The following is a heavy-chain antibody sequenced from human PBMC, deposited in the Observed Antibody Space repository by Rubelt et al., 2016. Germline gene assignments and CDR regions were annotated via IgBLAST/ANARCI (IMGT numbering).Heavy chain of an antibody. CDR2: IYYSGST. V-gene: IGHV4-39*01. Sequence: QLQLQESGPGLVKPSETLSLTCTVSGDSISSRSYYWGWIRQPPGKGLEWIGSIYYSGSTYYNQSLKSRVTIAVDTSKNQFSLKLSSVTAADTAVYYCARGRTLYSRWGQGTLVTVSS. D-gene: IGHD2-15*01. CDR3: ARGRTLYSR. J-gene: IGHJ4*02. CDR1: GDSISSRSYY.